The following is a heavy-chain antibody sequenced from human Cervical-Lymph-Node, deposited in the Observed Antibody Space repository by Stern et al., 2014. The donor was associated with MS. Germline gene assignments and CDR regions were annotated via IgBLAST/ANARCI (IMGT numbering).Heavy chain of an antibody. D-gene: IGHD4-17*01. V-gene: IGHV3-30*03. J-gene: IGHJ4*02. Sequence: VQLVQSGGGVVQPGRSLRLSCAASGITFSSFGMHWVRQAPGKGLKWVAVISYDGSDKYYADSVKGRFTISRDNSKNTLYLQMNRLRAEDTAVYYGASSSDYGDFLILDYWGQGSLVTVSS. CDR2: ISYDGSDK. CDR3: ASSSDYGDFLILDY. CDR1: GITFSSFG.